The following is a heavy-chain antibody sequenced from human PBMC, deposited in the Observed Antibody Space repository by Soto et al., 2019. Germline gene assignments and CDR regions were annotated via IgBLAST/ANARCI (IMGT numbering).Heavy chain of an antibody. D-gene: IGHD1-26*01. V-gene: IGHV1-46*01. J-gene: IGHJ5*02. Sequence: ASLKVSCKASGYTFTSYYMHWVRQAPGQGLEWMGIINPSGGSTSCAQKFQGRVTMTRDTSTSTVYMELSSLRSEDTAVYYCARDMGGSYPQYNWFDPWGQGTLVTVSS. CDR3: ARDMGGSYPQYNWFDP. CDR1: GYTFTSYY. CDR2: INPSGGST.